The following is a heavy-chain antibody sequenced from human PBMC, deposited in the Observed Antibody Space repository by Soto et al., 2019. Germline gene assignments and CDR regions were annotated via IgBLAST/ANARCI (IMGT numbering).Heavy chain of an antibody. V-gene: IGHV4-34*01. Sequence: SETLSLTCAVYGGSFSGYYWSWIRQPPGKGLEWIGEINHSGSTNYNPSLKSRVTISVDTSKNQFSLKLSSVTAADTAVYYCARGGSTVTTDHDNWFDPWGQGTLVTVSS. CDR3: ARGGSTVTTDHDNWFDP. CDR2: INHSGST. D-gene: IGHD4-4*01. J-gene: IGHJ5*02. CDR1: GGSFSGYY.